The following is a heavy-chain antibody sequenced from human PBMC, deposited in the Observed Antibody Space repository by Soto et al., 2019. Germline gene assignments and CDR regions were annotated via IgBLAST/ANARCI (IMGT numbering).Heavy chain of an antibody. CDR2: IYPGDHET. CDR1: GYTFSNFW. V-gene: IGHV5-51*01. Sequence: PGESLQISCQCSGYTFSNFWIGCVRQLPGQGLEWMGIIYPGDHETRYSPSFLGKVTISAEKSINTAYLQWSRLEASDSAFYFCARSPRSSPYFEVRGKGALVAVSS. J-gene: IGHJ4*02. D-gene: IGHD6-13*01. CDR3: ARSPRSSPYFEV.